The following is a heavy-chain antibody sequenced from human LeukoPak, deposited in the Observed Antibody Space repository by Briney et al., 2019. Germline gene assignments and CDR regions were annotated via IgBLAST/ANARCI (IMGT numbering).Heavy chain of an antibody. J-gene: IGHJ4*02. CDR3: VREDTPATANY. CDR1: GFTFSNYN. V-gene: IGHV3-23*01. CDR2: ISVNGGTT. D-gene: IGHD2-21*02. Sequence: PGGSLRLSCAASGFTFSNYNMNWVRQAPGKGLEWVSSISVNGGTTYYADSVTGRFTISRDNSKDTLFLQMHSLRPGDTAVYYCVREDTPATANYWGQGTLVTISS.